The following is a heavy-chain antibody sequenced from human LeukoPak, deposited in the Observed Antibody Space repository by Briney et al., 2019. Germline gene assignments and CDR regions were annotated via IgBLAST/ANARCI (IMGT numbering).Heavy chain of an antibody. CDR1: GYSISSGSY. CDR2: THRSGTT. J-gene: IGHJ4*02. V-gene: IGHV4-38-2*02. D-gene: IGHD6-19*01. Sequence: SETLSLTCTVSGYSISSGSYWGWIRQPPGKGLEWIGSTHRSGTTYYNPSLKSRVTISIDTSKNQFSLMLSSVTAADTAVYYCASRSGWYFYYFDYWGQGTLVTVSS. CDR3: ASRSGWYFYYFDY.